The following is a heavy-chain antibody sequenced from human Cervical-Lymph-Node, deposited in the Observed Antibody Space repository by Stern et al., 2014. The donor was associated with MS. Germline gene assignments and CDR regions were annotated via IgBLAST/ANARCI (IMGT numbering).Heavy chain of an antibody. CDR3: ARGNPYYYGMDV. Sequence: QVQLVQSGPGLVKPSQTLSLTCTVSGGSISSGSYYWSWIRQPAGKGLEXIGRIYTSGRTNHNPSLKSRVTISVDTPKNQFPLKLSSVTAADTAVYYCARGNPYYYGMDVWGQGTTVTVSS. J-gene: IGHJ6*02. V-gene: IGHV4-61*02. CDR1: GGSISSGSYY. CDR2: IYTSGRT.